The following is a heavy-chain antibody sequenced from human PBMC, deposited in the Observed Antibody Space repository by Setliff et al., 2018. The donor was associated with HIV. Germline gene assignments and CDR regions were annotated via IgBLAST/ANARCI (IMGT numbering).Heavy chain of an antibody. CDR3: AVDHVTNIAESGYGYTRINP. D-gene: IGHD6-19*01. CDR1: GGSTTDENSW. Sequence: SETLSLTCTVSGGSTTDENSWWAWIRQPAGKRPEWLGLIYIRGGTDYNPSLKSRVTISLDTSRNQFSLNLTSVTAADTAVYYCAVDHVTNIAESGYGYTRINPWGQGIPVTVSS. CDR2: IYIRGGT. V-gene: IGHV4-61*02. J-gene: IGHJ5*02.